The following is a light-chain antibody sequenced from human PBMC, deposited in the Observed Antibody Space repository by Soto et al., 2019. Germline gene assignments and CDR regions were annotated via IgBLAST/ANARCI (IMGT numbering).Light chain of an antibody. CDR3: QQHFGSPFT. Sequence: EIVLTQSPGTLSLSPGERATLSCRASQSVSNNYLAWYQQKPGQAPRLLIHDASSRATGIPDRFSGSGSGTDFTFTISRLEPEDFAVYYCQQHFGSPFTFGPGTKVEIE. V-gene: IGKV3-20*01. CDR2: DAS. J-gene: IGKJ3*01. CDR1: QSVSNNY.